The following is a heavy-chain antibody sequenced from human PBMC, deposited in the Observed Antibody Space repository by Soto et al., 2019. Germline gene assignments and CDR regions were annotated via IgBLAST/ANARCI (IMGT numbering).Heavy chain of an antibody. CDR3: ARHATNGGWFDEMDI. J-gene: IGHJ4*02. CDR2: IDPMASQT. Sequence: GESLKISCKASAFRLTSHWISWVRQMPGKGLEWMGRIDPMASQTRYNPSFEGHVVMSVDKSINISYLQWSALEASDTALYFCARHATNGGWFDEMDIWGQATLVTVSS. CDR1: AFRLTSHW. V-gene: IGHV5-10-1*01. D-gene: IGHD3-10*01.